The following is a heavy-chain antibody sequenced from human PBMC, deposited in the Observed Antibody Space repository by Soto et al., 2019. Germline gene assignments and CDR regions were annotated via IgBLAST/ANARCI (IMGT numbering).Heavy chain of an antibody. CDR2: ISAFSDSI. D-gene: IGHD6-25*01. Sequence: EVQLLESGGGLVQPGGSLRLSCAASGFIFSSYSMYWVRQAPGKGPEGVAGISAFSDSILYADSVKGRFTISRDNSKTTLHLPLNSLRSDDTAVFYYAKKTPSGGANSYFDSWRPGTLVTVSS. CDR3: AKKTPSGGANSYFDS. CDR1: GFIFSSYS. J-gene: IGHJ4*02. V-gene: IGHV3-23*01.